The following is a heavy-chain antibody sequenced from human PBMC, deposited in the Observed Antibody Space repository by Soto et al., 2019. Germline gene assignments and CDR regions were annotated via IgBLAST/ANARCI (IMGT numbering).Heavy chain of an antibody. CDR3: TTAYCNYDVYYYYYYMDG. V-gene: IGHV3-15*01. Sequence: GGSLRLSCAASGFTFSSAWMSWVRQAPGKGLEWVGRIKSKTDGGTTDYAAPVKGRFTISRDDSKNTLYLQMNSLKTEDTAVYYCTTAYCNYDVYYYYYYMDGWGKGTTVTVAS. D-gene: IGHD4-4*01. J-gene: IGHJ6*03. CDR1: GFTFSSAW. CDR2: IKSKTDGGTT.